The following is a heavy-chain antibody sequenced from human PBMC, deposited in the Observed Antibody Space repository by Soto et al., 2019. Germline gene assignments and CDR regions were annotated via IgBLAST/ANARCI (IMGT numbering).Heavy chain of an antibody. J-gene: IGHJ4*02. CDR3: AKDLTGTTNWGSFDY. D-gene: IGHD1-7*01. Sequence: ESGGGLVQPGGSLRLSCAASGFTFSTYAMSWVRQAPGKGLEWVSAISGSGGSTYYADSVKGRFTISRDNSKNTLYLQMNSLRAEDTAVYFCAKDLTGTTNWGSFDYWGQGTLVTVSS. CDR1: GFTFSTYA. V-gene: IGHV3-23*01. CDR2: ISGSGGST.